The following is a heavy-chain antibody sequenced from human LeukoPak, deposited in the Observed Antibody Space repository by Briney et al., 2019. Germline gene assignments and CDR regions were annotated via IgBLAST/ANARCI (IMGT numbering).Heavy chain of an antibody. Sequence: HSGGSLRLSCAASGFTFSSYSMNCVRQAPGKGREWVLYISSSSSTIYYADSVKGRFTISRDNAKNSLYLQMNSLRAEDTAVYYCARVPGLSLDYFDYWGQGTLVTVSS. CDR3: ARVPGLSLDYFDY. D-gene: IGHD4/OR15-4a*01. J-gene: IGHJ4*02. CDR1: GFTFSSYS. CDR2: ISSSSSTI. V-gene: IGHV3-48*04.